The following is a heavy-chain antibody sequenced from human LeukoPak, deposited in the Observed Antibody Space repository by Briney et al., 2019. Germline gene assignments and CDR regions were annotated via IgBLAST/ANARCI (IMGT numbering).Heavy chain of an antibody. CDR1: GFNFRAYA. CDR3: AKDGVATPHALDI. Sequence: GGSVRLSCAASGFNFRAYAMTWVRQAPGKGLDWVSGISGSGGTTYYADSVRGRFTISRDNSKTTVYLQLNNLRAEDTAVYYCAKDGVATPHALDIWGHGTMVTVSS. CDR2: ISGSGGTT. V-gene: IGHV3-23*01. D-gene: IGHD5-12*01. J-gene: IGHJ3*02.